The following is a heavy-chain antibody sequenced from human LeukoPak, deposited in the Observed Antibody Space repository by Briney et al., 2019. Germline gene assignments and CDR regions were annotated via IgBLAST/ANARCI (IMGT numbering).Heavy chain of an antibody. CDR2: ISGSGGST. D-gene: IGHD3-3*01. V-gene: IGHV3-23*01. Sequence: PGGSLRLSCAASGFTFSSYAMSWVRQAPGKGLEWVSAISGSGGSTYYADSVKGRFTISRDNSKNTLYLQMNSLRAEDTAVYYCAKESLEWLLSYYYYMDVWGKGTTATVSS. CDR1: GFTFSSYA. J-gene: IGHJ6*03. CDR3: AKESLEWLLSYYYYMDV.